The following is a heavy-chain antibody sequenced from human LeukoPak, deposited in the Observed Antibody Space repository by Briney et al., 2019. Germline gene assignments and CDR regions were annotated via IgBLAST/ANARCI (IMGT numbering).Heavy chain of an antibody. CDR1: GFTVGYNY. D-gene: IGHD3-9*01. V-gene: IGHV3-73*01. J-gene: IGHJ4*02. Sequence: GGSLRLSCAASGFTVGYNYMTWVRQASGKGLEWVGRIRSKANSYATAYAASVKGRFTISRDDSKNTAYLQMNSLKTEDTAVYYCTRQYYDILTGSTFLDYWGQGTLVTVSS. CDR3: TRQYYDILTGSTFLDY. CDR2: IRSKANSYAT.